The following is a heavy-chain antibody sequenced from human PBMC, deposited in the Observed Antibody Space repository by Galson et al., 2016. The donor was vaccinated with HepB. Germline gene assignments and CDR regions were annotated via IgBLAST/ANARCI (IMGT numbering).Heavy chain of an antibody. CDR3: AKDYVGGIYLLTQVDY. D-gene: IGHD3-16*02. CDR2: LSGSGAHT. Sequence: SMRLSCAASGFTFSSYAMTWVRQAPGKGLEWVSGLSGSGAHTYYADSVKGRFTISRDNSKNTLYLQMNSRRVEDTAVYYCAKDYVGGIYLLTQVDYWGQGTLVTVSS. J-gene: IGHJ4*02. V-gene: IGHV3-23*01. CDR1: GFTFSSYA.